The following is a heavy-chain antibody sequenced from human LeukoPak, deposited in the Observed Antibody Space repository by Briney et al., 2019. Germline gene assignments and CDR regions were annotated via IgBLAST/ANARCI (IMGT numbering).Heavy chain of an antibody. D-gene: IGHD2-2*01. J-gene: IGHJ4*02. CDR3: ASAIGYCSSTSCYDGFDY. V-gene: IGHV5-51*01. CDR1: GYSFTSYW. Sequence: GESLKISCKGSGYSFTSYWIGWVRQMPGKGLEWMGIIYPGDSDTRYSPSFQGQVTISADKSISTAYLQWSSLRASDTAMYYCASAIGYCSSTSCYDGFDYWGQGTLVTVSS. CDR2: IYPGDSDT.